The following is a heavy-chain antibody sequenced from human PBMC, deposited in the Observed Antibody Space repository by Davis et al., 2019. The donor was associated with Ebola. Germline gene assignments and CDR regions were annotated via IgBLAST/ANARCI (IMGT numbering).Heavy chain of an antibody. CDR1: GGSISSGDYY. J-gene: IGHJ6*02. CDR2: IYYSGST. V-gene: IGHV4-30-4*01. CDR3: ARGPSVRGMDV. D-gene: IGHD3-10*01. Sequence: SETLSLTCTVSGGSISSGDYYWSWIRQPPGKGLEWIGYIYYSGSTYYNPSLKSRVTISVDTSKNQFSLKLSSVTAADTAVYYCARGPSVRGMDVWGQGTTVTVSS.